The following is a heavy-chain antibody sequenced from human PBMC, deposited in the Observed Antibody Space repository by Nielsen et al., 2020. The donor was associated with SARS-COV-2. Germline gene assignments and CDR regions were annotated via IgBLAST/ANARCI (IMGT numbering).Heavy chain of an antibody. CDR1: GGSISSGGYS. Sequence: SETLSLTCAVSGGSISSGGYSWSWVRQPPGKGLEWIGYIYHSGSTSYNPSLKSRVTISVDRSKNQFFLKLSSVTAADTAVYYCAGGYSSGCPYWGQGTLVTVSS. V-gene: IGHV4-30-2*01. CDR3: AGGYSSGCPY. D-gene: IGHD6-19*01. CDR2: IYHSGST. J-gene: IGHJ4*02.